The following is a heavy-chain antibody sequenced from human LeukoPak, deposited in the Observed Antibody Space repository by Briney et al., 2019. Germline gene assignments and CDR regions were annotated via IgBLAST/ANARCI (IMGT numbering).Heavy chain of an antibody. Sequence: QPGGSLRLSCAASGFTFSSYWMHWVRQAPGKGLEWVSYISSSGNIIYYADSVKGRFTISRDNAKNSVYLQMNSLRAEDTAVYYCAREEVTGEGFDYWGQGTLVTVSS. CDR3: AREEVTGEGFDY. CDR1: GFTFSSYW. V-gene: IGHV3-48*04. J-gene: IGHJ4*02. D-gene: IGHD7-27*01. CDR2: ISSSGNII.